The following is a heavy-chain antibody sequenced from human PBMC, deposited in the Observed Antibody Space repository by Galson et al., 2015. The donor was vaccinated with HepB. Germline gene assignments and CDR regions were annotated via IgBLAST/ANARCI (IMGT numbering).Heavy chain of an antibody. Sequence: SVKVSCKVSGYTLTELSVHWVRQAPGKGLEWMGGFDPEDGETIYAQKFQGRVTMTEDTSTDTAYMELSSLRSEDTAVYYCATVPLVEMATIGDAFDIWGQGTMVTVSS. CDR3: ATVPLVEMATIGDAFDI. V-gene: IGHV1-24*01. J-gene: IGHJ3*02. D-gene: IGHD5-24*01. CDR2: FDPEDGET. CDR1: GYTLTELS.